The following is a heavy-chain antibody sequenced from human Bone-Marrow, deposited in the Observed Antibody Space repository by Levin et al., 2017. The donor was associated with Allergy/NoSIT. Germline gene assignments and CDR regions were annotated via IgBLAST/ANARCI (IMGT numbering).Heavy chain of an antibody. CDR3: AKDHGESTSSEADY. Sequence: SCAAPGFTFSNYGMHWVRQAPGMGLEWVAVISSNGNDKHYADSVKGRFTISRDNSRNTLYLQMNSLRPDDTAIYYCAKDHGESTSSEADYWGQGTLVTVSS. D-gene: IGHD2/OR15-2a*01. CDR2: ISSNGNDK. J-gene: IGHJ4*02. V-gene: IGHV3-30*18. CDR1: GFTFSNYG.